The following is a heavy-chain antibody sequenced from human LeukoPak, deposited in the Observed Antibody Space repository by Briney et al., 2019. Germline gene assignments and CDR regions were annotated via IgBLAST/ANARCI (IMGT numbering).Heavy chain of an antibody. CDR3: AKDRDPYSSGTWDS. CDR1: GFTFNKYG. CDR2: RSDDGSAQ. Sequence: GRSLRLSCIASGFTFNKYGMHWVRQAPGKGLEWVAVRSDDGSAQHYADSVRGRFTISRDNSKSTLSLQMNSLRPEDTAMYFCAKDRDPYSSGTWDSWGQGTLVIVSS. V-gene: IGHV3-30*18. D-gene: IGHD3-22*01. J-gene: IGHJ1*01.